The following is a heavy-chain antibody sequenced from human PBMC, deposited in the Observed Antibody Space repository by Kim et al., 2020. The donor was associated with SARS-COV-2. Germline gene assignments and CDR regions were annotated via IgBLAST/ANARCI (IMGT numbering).Heavy chain of an antibody. CDR3: AGFSSSWYRMNYYYYGMDV. D-gene: IGHD6-13*01. CDR1: GFTFSSYA. CDR2: ISGSGGST. Sequence: GGSLRLSCAASGFTFSSYAMSWVRQAPGKGLEWVSAISGSGGSTYYADSVKGRFTISRDNSKNTLYLQMNSLRAEDTAVYYCAGFSSSWYRMNYYYYGMDVWGQGTTVTVSS. J-gene: IGHJ6*02. V-gene: IGHV3-23*01.